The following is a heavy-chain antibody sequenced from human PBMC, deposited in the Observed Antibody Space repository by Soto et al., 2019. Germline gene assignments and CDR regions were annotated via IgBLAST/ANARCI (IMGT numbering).Heavy chain of an antibody. CDR1: GFTFSSYA. CDR2: ISSSGGST. Sequence: PGGSLRLSCAASGFTFSSYAMSWVRQAPGKGLEWVSGISSSGGSTCYADSVKGRFTISRDNSKNTLFLRMNRPRVEDTAVYYCMRPAPRGRHYFYFGMDVWGQGTTVTVSS. D-gene: IGHD3-10*01. CDR3: MRPAPRGRHYFYFGMDV. V-gene: IGHV3-23*01. J-gene: IGHJ6*02.